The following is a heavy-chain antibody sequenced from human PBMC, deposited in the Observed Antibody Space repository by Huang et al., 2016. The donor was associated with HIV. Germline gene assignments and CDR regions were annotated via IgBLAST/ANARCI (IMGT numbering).Heavy chain of an antibody. CDR2: VSYTASNK. CDR1: GFTFSNYA. J-gene: IGHJ4*02. CDR3: ARGRDGRSGFYFGDFDY. Sequence: QVQLVESGGGVVQPGRSLRLSCTASGFTFSNYAMHWLRQAPGKGLEWVTLVSYTASNKYYADSVKGRFSIDRDKSKNTMYLHMNSLRPEDTAVYYCARGRDGRSGFYFGDFDYWGQGTLVTVSS. D-gene: IGHD3-22*01. V-gene: IGHV3-30-3*01.